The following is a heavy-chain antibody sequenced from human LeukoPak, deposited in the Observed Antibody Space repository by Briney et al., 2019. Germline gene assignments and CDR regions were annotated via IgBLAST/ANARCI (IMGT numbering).Heavy chain of an antibody. CDR1: GGSISSSSYY. Sequence: PSETLSLTCTVSGGSISSSSYYWGWIRQPPGKGLEWIGSIYYSGNTYYNPSLKSRVTISVDTSKNQFSLKLSSVSAAHTAVYYCARYYCSSTSCYHGYWGQGTLVTVSS. J-gene: IGHJ4*02. D-gene: IGHD2-2*01. CDR3: ARYYCSSTSCYHGY. CDR2: IYYSGNT. V-gene: IGHV4-39*01.